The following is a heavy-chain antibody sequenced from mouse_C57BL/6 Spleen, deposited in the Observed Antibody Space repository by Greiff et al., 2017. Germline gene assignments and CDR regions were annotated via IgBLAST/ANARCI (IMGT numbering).Heavy chain of an antibody. CDR1: GYTFTDYY. J-gene: IGHJ3*01. Sequence: QVQLKQPGAELVRPGASVKLSCKASGYTFTDYYINWVKQRPGQGLEWIARIYPGSGNTYYNEKFKGTATLTAEKSSSTAYMQLSSLTSEDSAVYFCARDDYDGGFAYWGQGTLVTVSA. D-gene: IGHD2-4*01. V-gene: IGHV1-76*01. CDR3: ARDDYDGGFAY. CDR2: IYPGSGNT.